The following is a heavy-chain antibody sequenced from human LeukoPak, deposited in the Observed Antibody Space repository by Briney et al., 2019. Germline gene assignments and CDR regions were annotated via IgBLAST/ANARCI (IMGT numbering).Heavy chain of an antibody. CDR3: ARDYCGIYND. CDR2: IHPNNGDT. J-gene: IGHJ4*02. V-gene: IGHV1-2*06. Sequence: GASVKVSCMASGYTFTDYYIHWVRQAPGQGLEWMGLIHPNNGDTYFAQKFRGRVTMTRDTSISTTYMELNRLTSDDTAVYYCARDYCGIYNDWAQGTLVTISS. CDR1: GYTFTDYY. D-gene: IGHD1-26*01.